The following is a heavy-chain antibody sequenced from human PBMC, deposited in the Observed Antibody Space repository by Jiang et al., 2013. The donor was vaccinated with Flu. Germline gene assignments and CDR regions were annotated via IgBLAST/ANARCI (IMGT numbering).Heavy chain of an antibody. V-gene: IGHV4-31*03. Sequence: PGLVKPSQTLSLTCTVSGASISTGGYYWSWIRQHPGKGLEWIGSIYYSGSTFYNLSLESRLTTPVDTSKNQFSLKLSSVTSADTAVYYCAREVTSGSYFKDWGQGTMVTVSS. CDR3: AREVTSGSYFKD. CDR2: IYYSGST. D-gene: IGHD3-10*01. CDR1: GASISTGGYY. J-gene: IGHJ3*01.